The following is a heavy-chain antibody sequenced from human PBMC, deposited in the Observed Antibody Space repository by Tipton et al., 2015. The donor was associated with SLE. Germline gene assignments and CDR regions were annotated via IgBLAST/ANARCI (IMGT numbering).Heavy chain of an antibody. Sequence: QVQLVQSGAEVKKPGSSVKVSCKASGGTFSTYGISWLRQAPGQGLEWMGGIISIFGTASYAQNFQGRVTITADESTSTAYVELSSLRSEDTAVYYCARGTAAASSFEYWGQGTLVTVSS. CDR1: GGTFSTYG. V-gene: IGHV1-69*01. J-gene: IGHJ4*02. D-gene: IGHD6-13*01. CDR2: IISIFGTA. CDR3: ARGTAAASSFEY.